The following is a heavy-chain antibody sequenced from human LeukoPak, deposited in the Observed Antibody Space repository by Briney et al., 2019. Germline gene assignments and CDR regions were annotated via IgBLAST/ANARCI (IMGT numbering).Heavy chain of an antibody. CDR3: ARDPHSSSWSGPAFDI. CDR1: GGSISSSSYY. Sequence: PSETLSLTCTVSGGSISSSSYYWGWIRQPPGKGLEWIGSIYYSGSTYYNPSLKSRVTISVDTSKNQFSLKLSSVTAADTAVYYCARDPHSSSWSGPAFDIWGQGTMVTVSS. D-gene: IGHD6-13*01. J-gene: IGHJ3*02. CDR2: IYYSGST. V-gene: IGHV4-39*07.